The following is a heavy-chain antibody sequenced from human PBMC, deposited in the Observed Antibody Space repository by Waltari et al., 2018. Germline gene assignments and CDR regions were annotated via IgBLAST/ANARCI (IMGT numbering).Heavy chain of an antibody. CDR1: GYTFTSYD. Sequence: QVQLVQSGAEVKKPGASVKVSCKASGYTFTSYDINWGRQATGQGLEWRGWRNPNSVTTGYAQKFQGRVTMTRNTSISTAYMELSSLRSEDSAVYYCARIKRKLASFDYWGQGTLVTVSS. J-gene: IGHJ4*02. CDR2: RNPNSVTT. V-gene: IGHV1-8*02. CDR3: ARIKRKLASFDY. D-gene: IGHD6-13*01.